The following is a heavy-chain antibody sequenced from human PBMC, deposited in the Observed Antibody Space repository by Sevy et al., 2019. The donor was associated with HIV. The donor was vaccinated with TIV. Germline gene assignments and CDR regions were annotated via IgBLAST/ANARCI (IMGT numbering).Heavy chain of an antibody. Sequence: SETLSLTCTVSGGSISSYYWSWIRQPPGKGLEWIGYIYYSGSTNYNPSPKSRVTISVDTSKNQFSLKLSSVTAADTAVYYCARHYDFWSGSLSGGYFDYWGQGTLVTVSS. D-gene: IGHD3-3*01. V-gene: IGHV4-59*08. CDR3: ARHYDFWSGSLSGGYFDY. J-gene: IGHJ4*02. CDR1: GGSISSYY. CDR2: IYYSGST.